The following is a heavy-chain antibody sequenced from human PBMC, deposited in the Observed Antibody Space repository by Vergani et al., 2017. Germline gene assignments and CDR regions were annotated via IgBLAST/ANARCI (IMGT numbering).Heavy chain of an antibody. CDR2: IHASGTK. D-gene: IGHD3-10*01. CDR1: GASITSGSFY. V-gene: IGHV4-61*02. Sequence: QVQLQESGPRLVKPSQTLSLTCTVSGASITSGSFYWSWIRQPAGKGLEWIGRIHASGTKNYNPSLRSRVTLSVDTSKNQLSLKMISMTAADTAVYYCVRDSWRSDLRGVYWFDTWGQGTLVSVSS. J-gene: IGHJ5*02. CDR3: VRDSWRSDLRGVYWFDT.